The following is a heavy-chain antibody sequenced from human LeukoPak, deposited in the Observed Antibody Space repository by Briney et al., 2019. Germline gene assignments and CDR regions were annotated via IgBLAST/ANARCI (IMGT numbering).Heavy chain of an antibody. CDR3: ARGFGIEVGY. CDR2: INHSGST. J-gene: IGHJ4*02. V-gene: IGHV4-34*01. D-gene: IGHD6-19*01. Sequence: SETLSLTCAVYGGSFSGYYWSWIRQPPGKGLEWIGEINHSGSTNYNPSLKSRVTISVDTSKNQFSLKLSSVTAADTAVYYCARGFGIEVGYWGQGTLVTVSS. CDR1: GGSFSGYY.